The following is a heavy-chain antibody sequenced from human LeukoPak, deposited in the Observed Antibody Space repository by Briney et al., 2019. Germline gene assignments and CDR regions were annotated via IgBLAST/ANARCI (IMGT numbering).Heavy chain of an antibody. V-gene: IGHV3-23*01. CDR2: ISNSGGST. CDR3: AKDESSGYYYFDY. J-gene: IGHJ4*02. Sequence: GKSLRLSCAASGFTFRSHAMSWVRQAPGKGLEWVSVISNSGGSTYYADSVKGRFTISRDNSKNMLYLQMNSLRAEDTAVYYCAKDESSGYYYFDYWGQGALVTVSS. CDR1: GFTFRSHA. D-gene: IGHD3-22*01.